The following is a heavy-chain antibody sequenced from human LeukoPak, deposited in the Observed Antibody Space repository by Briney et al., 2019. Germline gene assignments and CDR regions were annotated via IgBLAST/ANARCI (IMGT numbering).Heavy chain of an antibody. D-gene: IGHD4-11*01. CDR1: GYTFTSYG. CDR3: ARDSKDLYYYYGMDV. J-gene: IGHJ6*02. CDR2: ISAYNGNT. V-gene: IGHV1-18*01. Sequence: ASVKVSCKASGYTFTSYGISWVRQAPGQGLEWMGWISAYNGNTNYAQKLQGRVTMTTDTSTSTAYMELSSLRSEDTAVYYCARDSKDLYYYYGMDVWGQGTTVTVSS.